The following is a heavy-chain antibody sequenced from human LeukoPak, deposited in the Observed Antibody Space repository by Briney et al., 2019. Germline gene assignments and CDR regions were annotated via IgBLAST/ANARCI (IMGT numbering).Heavy chain of an antibody. D-gene: IGHD3-10*01. V-gene: IGHV3-23*01. J-gene: IGHJ6*03. Sequence: GSLRLSCAASGFTFSSYAMSWVRRAPGKGLEWVSAISGSGGSTYYADSVKGRFTISRDNSKNTLYLQMNSLRAEDTAVYYCAKVYWFGGYMDVWGKGTTVAVSS. CDR3: AKVYWFGGYMDV. CDR2: ISGSGGST. CDR1: GFTFSSYA.